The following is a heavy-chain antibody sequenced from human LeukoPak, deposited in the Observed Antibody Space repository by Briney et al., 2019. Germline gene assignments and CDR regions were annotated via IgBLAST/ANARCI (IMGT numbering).Heavy chain of an antibody. D-gene: IGHD3-22*01. V-gene: IGHV4-59*08. CDR1: GGSISSYY. CDR3: ARHRDYYDT. CDR2: IYSSGSA. Sequence: PSETLSLTCTVSGGSISSYYWTWIRQPPGKGLEWIGYIYSSGSANYNPSLKSRVIISGDTSKNQISLNLTSVTAADTAVYFCARHRDYYDTWGHGTLVTVSS. J-gene: IGHJ4*01.